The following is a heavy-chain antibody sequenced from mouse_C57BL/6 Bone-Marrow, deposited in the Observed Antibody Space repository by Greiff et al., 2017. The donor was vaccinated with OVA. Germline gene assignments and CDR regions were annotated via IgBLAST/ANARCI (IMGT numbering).Heavy chain of an antibody. CDR1: GFTFTDYY. CDR2: IRNKANGYTT. V-gene: IGHV7-3*01. CDR3: ARYVGGYFDY. J-gene: IGHJ2*01. Sequence: EVKVEESGGGLVQPGGSLSLSCAASGFTFTDYYMSWVRQPPGKALEWLGFIRNKANGYTTEYSASVKGRFTISRDNSQSILYLQMNALRAEDSATYYCARYVGGYFDYWGQGTTLTVSS. D-gene: IGHD3-3*01.